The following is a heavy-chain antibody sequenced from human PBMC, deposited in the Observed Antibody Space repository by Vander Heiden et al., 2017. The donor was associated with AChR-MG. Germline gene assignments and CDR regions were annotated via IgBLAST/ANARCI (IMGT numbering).Heavy chain of an antibody. CDR1: GFTFSSDG. CDR3: AKATTGGEYNWFDP. CDR2: ISYDGSNK. D-gene: IGHD3-16*01. V-gene: IGHV3-30*18. Sequence: QVQLVESGGGVVQPGRSLRLSGAASGFTFSSDGMHWVRQAPGKGLEWVAAISYDGSNKYYADSVKGRFTISRDNSKNTLYLQMNSLRAEDTAVYYCAKATTGGEYNWFDPWGQGTLVTVSS. J-gene: IGHJ5*02.